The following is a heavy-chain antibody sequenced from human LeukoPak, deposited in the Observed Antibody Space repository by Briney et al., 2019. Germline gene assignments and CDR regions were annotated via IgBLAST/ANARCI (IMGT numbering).Heavy chain of an antibody. CDR3: ARESNYYDSSGHVYYGMDV. CDR2: ISAYNGNT. J-gene: IGHJ6*02. CDR1: GYTFTSYG. Sequence: GASVKVSCKASGYTFTSYGISWVRQAPGQGLEWMGWISAYNGNTNYAQKLQGRVTMTTDTSTSTAYMELRSLRSDDTAVYYCARESNYYDSSGHVYYGMDVWGQGTTVTVSS. D-gene: IGHD3-22*01. V-gene: IGHV1-18*01.